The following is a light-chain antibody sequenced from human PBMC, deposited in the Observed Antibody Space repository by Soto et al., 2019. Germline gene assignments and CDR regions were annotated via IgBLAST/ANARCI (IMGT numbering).Light chain of an antibody. CDR3: QTWGTGIHVV. J-gene: IGLJ2*01. V-gene: IGLV4-69*01. CDR1: SGHSSYA. Sequence: QLVLTQSPSASASLGASVKLTCTLSSGHSSYAIAWHQQQPEKGPRYLMKLDSDGSHTKGAASPHRFSGSSSGAEPYLTISSLQSEDEADYYCQTWGTGIHVVFGGGTKLTVL. CDR2: LDSDGSH.